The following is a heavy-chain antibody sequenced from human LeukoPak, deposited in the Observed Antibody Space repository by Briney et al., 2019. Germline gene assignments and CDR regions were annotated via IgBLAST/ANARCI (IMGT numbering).Heavy chain of an antibody. CDR1: GFTFSSYS. J-gene: IGHJ6*03. CDR3: ARDPPGYSGYQPMDV. D-gene: IGHD5-12*01. CDR2: ISSSSSYM. V-gene: IGHV3-21*01. Sequence: GGSLRLSCAASGFTFSSYSMNWVRQAPGKGLEWVSSISSSSSYMYYADSVKGRFTISRDNAKNSLYLQMNSLRAEDTAVYYCARDPPGYSGYQPMDVWGKGTTVTVSS.